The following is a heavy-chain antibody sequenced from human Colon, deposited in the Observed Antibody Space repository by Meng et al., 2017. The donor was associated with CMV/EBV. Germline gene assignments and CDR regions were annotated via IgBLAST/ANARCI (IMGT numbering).Heavy chain of an antibody. J-gene: IGHJ6*02. D-gene: IGHD3-10*01. Sequence: GESLKISCKASGYTFTGYYMHWVRQAPRQGLEWMGWINPNSGGTNYAQKFQGRVTMTRDTSISTAYMELSRLRSDDTAVYYCARDLRGSGRYYYGMDVWGQGTTVTVSS. CDR2: INPNSGGT. CDR3: ARDLRGSGRYYYGMDV. V-gene: IGHV1-2*02. CDR1: GYTFTGYY.